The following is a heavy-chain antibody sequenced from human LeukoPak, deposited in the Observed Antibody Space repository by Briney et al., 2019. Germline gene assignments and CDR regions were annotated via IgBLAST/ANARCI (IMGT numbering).Heavy chain of an antibody. CDR1: GYTFTGYY. D-gene: IGHD1/OR15-1a*01. Sequence: ASVKVSCKASGYTFTGYYMHWVRQAPGRGLEWMGWINPNSGGTNYAQKFQGRVTMTRDTSISTAYMELSRLRSDDTAVYYCARLVPRTKSNWFDPWGQGTLVTVSS. CDR2: INPNSGGT. J-gene: IGHJ5*02. CDR3: ARLVPRTKSNWFDP. V-gene: IGHV1-2*02.